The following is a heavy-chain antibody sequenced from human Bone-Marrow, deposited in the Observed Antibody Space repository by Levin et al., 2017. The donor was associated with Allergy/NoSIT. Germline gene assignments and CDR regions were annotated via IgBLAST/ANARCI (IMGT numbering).Heavy chain of an antibody. CDR2: ISAGVDST. V-gene: IGHV3-23*01. D-gene: IGHD2-15*01. Sequence: GGSLRLSCAASGFTLSSYAMSWVRQAPGQGLEWVSGISAGVDSTYYADSVKGRFTISRDNSKNTLYLQMNSLRAEDTAVYYCAKGGTVVVAGVGLYYGMDVWGQGTTVTVSS. CDR1: GFTLSSYA. CDR3: AKGGTVVVAGVGLYYGMDV. J-gene: IGHJ6*02.